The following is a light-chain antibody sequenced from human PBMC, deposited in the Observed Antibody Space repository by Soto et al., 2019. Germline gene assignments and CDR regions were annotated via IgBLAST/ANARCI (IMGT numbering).Light chain of an antibody. CDR3: QQNYNYPLT. V-gene: IGKV1-5*01. J-gene: IGKJ4*01. CDR1: QSVTKW. Sequence: DIQMTQSPSTLSAYVGDRVTITCRASQSVTKWVAWYQQRPGQAPKILIWDASSLQRGVPSRFSGSGYGTEFTLSISSLQPDDFATYYCQQNYNYPLTFGGGTKIEIK. CDR2: DAS.